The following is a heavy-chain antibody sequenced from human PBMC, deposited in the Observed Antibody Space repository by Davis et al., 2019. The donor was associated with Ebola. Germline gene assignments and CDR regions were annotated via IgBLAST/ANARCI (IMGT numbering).Heavy chain of an antibody. CDR2: IYYTGSA. CDR1: GVSISRHY. CDR3: ARGISGGTVTLGD. V-gene: IGHV4-59*11. Sequence: PGGSLRLSCTVSGVSISRHYWSWIRQPPGKKLEWIGSIYYTGSAYYNSSFASRATISVDTSKNQFSLKVTSVTAADTAVYHCARGISGGTVTLGDWGQGTLVTVSS. D-gene: IGHD3-16*01. J-gene: IGHJ1*01.